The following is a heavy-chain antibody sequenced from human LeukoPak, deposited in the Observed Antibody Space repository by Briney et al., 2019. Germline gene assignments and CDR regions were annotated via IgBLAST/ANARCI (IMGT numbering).Heavy chain of an antibody. CDR2: VDPKGGET. CDR3: APQYSGSYYEPVGY. D-gene: IGHD1-26*01. CDR1: GYTFTDYY. J-gene: IGHJ4*02. Sequence: ASVKVSCKVSGYTFTDYYMHWVQHASGKGLEWMGLVDPKGGETIYAEKYQGRVTITADTSTDTAYMELSSLRSEDTAVYYCAPQYSGSYYEPVGYWGQGTLVTVSS. V-gene: IGHV1-69-2*01.